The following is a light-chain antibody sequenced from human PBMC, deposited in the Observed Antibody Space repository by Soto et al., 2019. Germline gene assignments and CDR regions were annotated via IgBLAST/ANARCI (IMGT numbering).Light chain of an antibody. CDR1: QSVRSNY. CDR2: GAS. Sequence: EFVLTQSPGTLSLSPGERATLSCRASQSVRSNYLAWYQQKPGQSPRLLIYGASNRATGIPDRFSGSGSGTDFTLTISRMEPEDFAVFYGQHYGSSAYTFGQGTTLEIK. V-gene: IGKV3-20*01. CDR3: QHYGSSAYT. J-gene: IGKJ2*01.